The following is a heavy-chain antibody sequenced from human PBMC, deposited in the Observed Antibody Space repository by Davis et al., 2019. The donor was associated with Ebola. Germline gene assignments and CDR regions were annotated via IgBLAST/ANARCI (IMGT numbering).Heavy chain of an antibody. J-gene: IGHJ6*02. V-gene: IGHV4-59*11. CDR3: ARDSRWLVPGTYYYYGMDV. CDR1: GGSISTHY. CDR2: IYYSGST. Sequence: SETLSLTCTVSGGSISTHYWTWIRQPPGKGLEWIGYIYYSGSTNYNPSLKSRVTMSVDTSKNHFSLKLNSVTTADTAVYYCARDSRWLVPGTYYYYGMDVWGQGTTVTVSS. D-gene: IGHD6-19*01.